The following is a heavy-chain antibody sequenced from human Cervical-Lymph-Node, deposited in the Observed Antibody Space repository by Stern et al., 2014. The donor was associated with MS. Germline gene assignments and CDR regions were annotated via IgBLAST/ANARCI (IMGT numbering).Heavy chain of an antibody. V-gene: IGHV3-33*01. CDR2: IWYDGSNK. Sequence: VQLVESGGGVVQPGRSLRLSCAASGFTFSSYGMHWVRQAPGKGLEWVAVIWYDGSNKYYADSVKGRFTISRDNSKNTLYLQMNSLRAEDTAVYYCARVGCGGSCYGHFDYWGQGTLVTVSS. J-gene: IGHJ4*02. CDR1: GFTFSSYG. D-gene: IGHD2-15*01. CDR3: ARVGCGGSCYGHFDY.